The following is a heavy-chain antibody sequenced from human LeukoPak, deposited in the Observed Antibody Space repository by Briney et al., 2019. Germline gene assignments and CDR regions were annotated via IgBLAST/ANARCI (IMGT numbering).Heavy chain of an antibody. CDR1: GFTFTSYW. Sequence: PGGSLRLSCAASGFTFTSYWMSWVRQAPGKGLEWVANINQDASEKYYVDSVKGRFTISRDNAKNSLYLQMNSLRADDTAVYYCARDAGVSDEPFYFAYWGQGTLVTVSS. CDR3: ARDAGVSDEPFYFAY. CDR2: INQDASEK. V-gene: IGHV3-7*01. J-gene: IGHJ4*02. D-gene: IGHD3-10*01.